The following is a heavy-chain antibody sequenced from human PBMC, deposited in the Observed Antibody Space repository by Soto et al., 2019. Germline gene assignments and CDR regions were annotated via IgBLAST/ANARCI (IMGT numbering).Heavy chain of an antibody. Sequence: PSETLSLTCTVSGGSISSGGYYWSWIRQHPGKGLEWIGYIYYSGSTYYNPSLKSRVTISVDTSKNQFSLKLSSVTAADTAVYYCARAFRGSYSNVHPDAFDIWGQGTRVTVAS. CDR2: IYYSGST. CDR3: ARAFRGSYSNVHPDAFDI. V-gene: IGHV4-31*03. D-gene: IGHD1-26*01. CDR1: GGSISSGGYY. J-gene: IGHJ3*02.